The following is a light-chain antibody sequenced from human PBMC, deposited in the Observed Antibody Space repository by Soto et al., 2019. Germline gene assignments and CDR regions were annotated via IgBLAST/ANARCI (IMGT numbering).Light chain of an antibody. Sequence: VLTQPPSASGSPGQSVTISFTGTSSDVGGYNYASWYQQHPGKAPKLMIYEVSKRPSGVPDRFSGSKSGNTASLTVSGLQAEDEADYYCSSYAGSNNYVFGTGTKVTVL. J-gene: IGLJ1*01. CDR3: SSYAGSNNYV. V-gene: IGLV2-8*01. CDR1: SSDVGGYNY. CDR2: EVS.